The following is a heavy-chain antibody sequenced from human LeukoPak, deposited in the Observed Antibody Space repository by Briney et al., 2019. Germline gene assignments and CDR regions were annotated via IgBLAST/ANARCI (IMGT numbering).Heavy chain of an antibody. CDR2: IRCKAYSYST. CDR1: GYTFNVWP. D-gene: IGHD3-9*01. Sequence: PGGPLKLSCAASGYTFNVWPMLWLRHASQEGLEGVSRIRCKAYSYSTAYGGSVKGRFTIFRDDSNITAYLQMNSLKAVDTAVYYCTRQSGDFDWLSFASYGMDVWGKGTTVTVSS. J-gene: IGHJ6*04. CDR3: TRQSGDFDWLSFASYGMDV. V-gene: IGHV3-73*01.